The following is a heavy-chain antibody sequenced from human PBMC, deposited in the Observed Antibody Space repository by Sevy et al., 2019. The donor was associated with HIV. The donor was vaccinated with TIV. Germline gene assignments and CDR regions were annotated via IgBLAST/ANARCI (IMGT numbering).Heavy chain of an antibody. J-gene: IGHJ4*02. CDR1: GFTFSSYS. CDR2: ISSSSSYI. V-gene: IGHV3-21*01. CDR3: ATAPPTMVRAPTYYFDY. Sequence: GGSLRLSCAASGFTFSSYSMNWVRQAPGKGLEWVSSISSSSSYIYYADSVKGRFTISRDNAKNSLYLQMNSLRAEDTAVYYCATAPPTMVRAPTYYFDYWGQGTLVTVSS. D-gene: IGHD3-10*01.